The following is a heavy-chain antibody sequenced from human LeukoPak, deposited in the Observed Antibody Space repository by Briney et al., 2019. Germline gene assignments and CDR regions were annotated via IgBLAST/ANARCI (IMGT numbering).Heavy chain of an antibody. CDR2: ISSSSSYI. CDR3: ASSPRVVPAASDWFDP. V-gene: IGHV3-21*01. CDR1: GFTFSSYS. J-gene: IGHJ5*02. Sequence: GGSLRLSCAASGFTFSSYSMNWVRQAPGKGLEWVSSISSSSSYIYYADSVKGRFTISRDNAKNSLYLQMNSLRAEDTAVYYCASSPRVVPAASDWFDPWGQGTLVTVSS. D-gene: IGHD2-2*01.